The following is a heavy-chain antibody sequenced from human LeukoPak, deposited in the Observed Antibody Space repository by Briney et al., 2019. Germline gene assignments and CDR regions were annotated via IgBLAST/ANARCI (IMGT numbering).Heavy chain of an antibody. Sequence: PGGSLRLSCAASGFTFSSYGMHWVRQAPGKGLEWVAFIQYDESLRYYADSVKGRFTISRDNAKNTLFLQMNSLRTEDTAVYYCVIRTDAFDLWGQGTKVAVSS. CDR3: VIRTDAFDL. CDR1: GFTFSSYG. J-gene: IGHJ3*01. CDR2: IQYDESLR. V-gene: IGHV3-30*02.